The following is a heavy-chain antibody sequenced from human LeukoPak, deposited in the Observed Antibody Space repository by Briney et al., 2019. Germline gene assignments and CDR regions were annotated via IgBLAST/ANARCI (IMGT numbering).Heavy chain of an antibody. Sequence: KPSETLSLTCTVSGGSVSSYYWSWIRQPPGKGLEWIGYIYYSGSTNYNPSLKSRVTISVDTSKNQFSLKLSSVTAADTAVYYCARRDSSGWYYFDYWGQGTLVTVSS. D-gene: IGHD6-19*01. CDR2: IYYSGST. CDR1: GGSVSSYY. V-gene: IGHV4-59*08. CDR3: ARRDSSGWYYFDY. J-gene: IGHJ4*02.